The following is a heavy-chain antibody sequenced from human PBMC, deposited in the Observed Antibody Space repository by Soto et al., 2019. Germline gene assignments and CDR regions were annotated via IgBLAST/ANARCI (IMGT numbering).Heavy chain of an antibody. CDR2: INPNSGGT. D-gene: IGHD2-2*02. V-gene: IGHV1-2*02. Sequence: QVQLVQSGAEVKKPGASVKVSCKASGYTFTGYYIHWLRQAPGQGLEWMGWINPNSGGTNYAQKFQGRVTVTRDTHTSTAYMELSRLTSDDTAVYYCARSLTEGYCTITGCYTRPLYGMDVWGQGTTVTVSS. CDR1: GYTFTGYY. CDR3: ARSLTEGYCTITGCYTRPLYGMDV. J-gene: IGHJ6*02.